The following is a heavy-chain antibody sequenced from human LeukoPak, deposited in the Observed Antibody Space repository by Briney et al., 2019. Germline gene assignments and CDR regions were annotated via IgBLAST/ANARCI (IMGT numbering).Heavy chain of an antibody. CDR3: ARNLWGSDVFDI. CDR1: GGSISSGGYY. J-gene: IGHJ3*02. V-gene: IGHV4-31*03. CDR2: IYYSGST. Sequence: SETLSLTCTVSGGSISSGGYYWSWIRQHPGKGLEWIGYIYYSGSTYYNPSLKSRVTTSLDTSKNQFSLKLSSVIAADTAVYYCARNLWGSDVFDIWGQGTMVTVSS. D-gene: IGHD3-16*01.